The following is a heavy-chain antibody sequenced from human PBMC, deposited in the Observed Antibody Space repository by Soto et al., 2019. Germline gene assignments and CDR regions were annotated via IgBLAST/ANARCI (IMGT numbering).Heavy chain of an antibody. CDR3: ARWGGDYGDYAIKAFDI. CDR2: MNPNSGNT. D-gene: IGHD4-17*01. CDR1: GYTFTSYD. J-gene: IGHJ3*02. V-gene: IGHV1-8*01. Sequence: GASVKVSCKASGYTFTSYDINWVRQATGQGLEWMGWMNPNSGNTGYAQKFQGRVTMTRNTSISTAYMELSSLRSEDTAVYYCARWGGDYGDYAIKAFDIWGQGTMVTVSS.